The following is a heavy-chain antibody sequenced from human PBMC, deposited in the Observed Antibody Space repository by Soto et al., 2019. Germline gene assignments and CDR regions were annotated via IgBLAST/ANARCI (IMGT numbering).Heavy chain of an antibody. CDR3: ARSPGRPFDY. J-gene: IGHJ4*02. V-gene: IGHV1-69*01. CDR2: IIPIYGTA. Sequence: QLVQSGAEVKKPGSSVKVSCKASGGTFSSYAVSWVRQAPGQGLEWMGGIIPIYGTASYAQKFQGRVTITADESTTTAYMELSSLRSDDTAVYYCARSPGRPFDYWGQGTLVTVSS. CDR1: GGTFSSYA.